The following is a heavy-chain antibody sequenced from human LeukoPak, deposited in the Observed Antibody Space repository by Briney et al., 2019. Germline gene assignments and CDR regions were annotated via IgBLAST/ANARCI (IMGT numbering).Heavy chain of an antibody. Sequence: PGRSLRLSCTASGFTFDDYAMHWVRQAPGKGLEWVSYISTGSSTIYYADSVKGRFTISRDNAKNSLYLQMNSLRVEDTAVYYCARRGYVDFWGQGTLVTVSS. V-gene: IGHV3-48*01. D-gene: IGHD3-10*01. CDR2: ISTGSSTI. CDR1: GFTFDDYA. J-gene: IGHJ4*02. CDR3: ARRGYVDF.